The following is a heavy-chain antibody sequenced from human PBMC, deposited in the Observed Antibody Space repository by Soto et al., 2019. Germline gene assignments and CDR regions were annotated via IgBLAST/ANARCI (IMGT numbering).Heavy chain of an antibody. CDR1: GYTFTGYY. V-gene: IGHV1-2*04. D-gene: IGHD2-21*01. CDR3: ARAQLFDVFTSGIWFDP. CDR2: INPNSGGT. J-gene: IGHJ5*02. Sequence: VASVKVSCKASGYTFTGYYMHWVRQAPGQGLEWMGWINPNSGGTNYAQKFQGWVTMTRDTSISTAYMELSRLRSDDTAVYYCARAQLFDVFTSGIWFDPWGQGTLVTVSS.